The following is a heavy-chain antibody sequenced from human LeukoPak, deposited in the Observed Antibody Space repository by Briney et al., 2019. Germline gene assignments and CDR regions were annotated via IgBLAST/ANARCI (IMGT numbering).Heavy chain of an antibody. Sequence: ASVKVSCKASGYPFSSHGITWVRQAPGQGLEWMGWISCYNGDTHYAQNFQGRVTMTTDKFTSTAYMELKSLRSDDTAIYYCARALHYYDSSGYTDYWGQGTLVTVSS. CDR1: GYPFSSHG. CDR2: ISCYNGDT. J-gene: IGHJ4*02. V-gene: IGHV1-18*01. CDR3: ARALHYYDSSGYTDY. D-gene: IGHD3-22*01.